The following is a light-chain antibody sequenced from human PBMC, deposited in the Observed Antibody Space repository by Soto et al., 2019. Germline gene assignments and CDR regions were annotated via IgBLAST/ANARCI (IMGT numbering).Light chain of an antibody. CDR2: DAS. CDR1: QSISSW. CDR3: QQYNSYSLLT. V-gene: IGKV1-5*01. J-gene: IGKJ4*01. Sequence: DIHMTQSPSTLSASVGDRVTITCLASQSISSWLAWYQQKPRKAPKLLIYDASSLESGVPSRFSGSGSGTEFTLTISSLQPDDFATYYCQQYNSYSLLTFGGGTKVEIK.